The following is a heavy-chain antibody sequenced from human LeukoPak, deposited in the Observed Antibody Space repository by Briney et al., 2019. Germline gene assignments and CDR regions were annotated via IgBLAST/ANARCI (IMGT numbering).Heavy chain of an antibody. CDR3: AKGLGGWYPDY. D-gene: IGHD6-19*01. CDR2: ISYDGSNK. CDR1: GFTFSSYG. V-gene: IGHV3-30*18. J-gene: IGHJ4*02. Sequence: PGGSLRLSCAASGFTFSSYGMHWVRQAPGKGLEWVAVISYDGSNKYYADSVKGRFTISRDNSKNTLYLQMNSLRAEDTAVYYCAKGLGGWYPDYWGQGTLVTVSS.